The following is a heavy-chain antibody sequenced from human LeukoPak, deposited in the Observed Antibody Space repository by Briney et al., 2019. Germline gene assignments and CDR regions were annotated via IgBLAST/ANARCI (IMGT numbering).Heavy chain of an antibody. D-gene: IGHD3-10*01. V-gene: IGHV4-39*07. CDR2: IYYSGST. CDR3: ARDRGQYASGTGFTWFDP. J-gene: IGHJ5*02. CDR1: GGSISSNNYF. Sequence: SETLSLTCNVSGGSISSNNYFWGWIRQPPGEGLEWIGSIYYSGSTYYNPSVKGRVIVSSDTPKNQFSLMLISVTAADTAVYYCARDRGQYASGTGFTWFDPWGQGTLVTVSS.